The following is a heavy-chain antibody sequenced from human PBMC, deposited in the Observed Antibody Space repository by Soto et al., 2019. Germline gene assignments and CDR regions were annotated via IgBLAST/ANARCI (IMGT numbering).Heavy chain of an antibody. CDR2: IIPIFETT. V-gene: IGHV1-69*01. CDR3: ARDMIPAAISYRYYAMDV. J-gene: IGHJ6*02. Sequence: QVQLVQSGAEVKKPGSSVKVSCKASGGTFSNYAFSWVRQVPGQGLEWMGGIIPIFETTNYAQKFQGRVTIPADESTSTTYMELSSLSSEDMAVFFCARDMIPAAISYRYYAMDVWGQGTTVTVSS. D-gene: IGHD2-2*01. CDR1: GGTFSNYA.